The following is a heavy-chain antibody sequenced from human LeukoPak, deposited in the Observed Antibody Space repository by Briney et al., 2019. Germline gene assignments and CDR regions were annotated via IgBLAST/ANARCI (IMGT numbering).Heavy chain of an antibody. CDR3: TREMCSSTSCYYHEYFQH. J-gene: IGHJ1*01. CDR2: IKQDGSEK. Sequence: GGSLRLSCEASGFSIRSYWMSWVRQAPGKGLEWEANIKQDGSEKYYVDFVKGRFTISRDNAKNSLNLQMNSLKTEDTAVYYCTREMCSSTSCYYHEYFQHWGQGTLVTVSS. D-gene: IGHD2-2*01. V-gene: IGHV3-7*03. CDR1: GFSIRSYW.